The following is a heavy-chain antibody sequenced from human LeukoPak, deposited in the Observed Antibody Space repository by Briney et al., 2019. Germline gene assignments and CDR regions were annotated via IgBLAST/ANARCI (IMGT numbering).Heavy chain of an antibody. V-gene: IGHV3-23*01. D-gene: IGHD6-13*01. Sequence: PGGSLRLSCAASGFTFSSYAMSWVRQAPGRGLEWVSAISGSGGSTYYADSVKGRFTISRDNSKNTLYLQMNSLRAEDTAVYYCAKDSKEQQLDRWFDPWGQGTLVTVSS. CDR3: AKDSKEQQLDRWFDP. CDR2: ISGSGGST. CDR1: GFTFSSYA. J-gene: IGHJ5*02.